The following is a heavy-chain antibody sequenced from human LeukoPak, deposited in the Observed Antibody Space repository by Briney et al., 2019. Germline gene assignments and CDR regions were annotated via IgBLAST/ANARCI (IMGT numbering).Heavy chain of an antibody. V-gene: IGHV4-39*02. CDR3: ARERRIGYSYGSVIDY. J-gene: IGHJ4*02. CDR2: IYYSGST. CDR1: GGSISSSSYY. Sequence: SETLSLTCTVSGGSISSSSYYWGWIRQPPGKGLEWIGSIYYSGSTYYNPSLKSRVTISVDTSKNQFSLKLSSVTAADTAVYYCARERRIGYSYGSVIDYWGQGTLVTVSS. D-gene: IGHD5-18*01.